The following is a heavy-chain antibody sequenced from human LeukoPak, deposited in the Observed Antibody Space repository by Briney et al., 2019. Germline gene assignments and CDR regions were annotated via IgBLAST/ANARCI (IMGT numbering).Heavy chain of an antibody. CDR1: GYSFTSYW. D-gene: IGHD2-2*01. CDR2: IYPGDSDT. J-gene: IGHJ4*02. Sequence: GESLKISCEGSGYSFTSYWIGWVRQMPGKGQEWMGIIYPGDSDTRYSPSFQGQVAISADKSISTAYLQWSSLKASDTAMYYCARRLGYCSSTSCSFDYWGQGTLVTVSS. CDR3: ARRLGYCSSTSCSFDY. V-gene: IGHV5-51*01.